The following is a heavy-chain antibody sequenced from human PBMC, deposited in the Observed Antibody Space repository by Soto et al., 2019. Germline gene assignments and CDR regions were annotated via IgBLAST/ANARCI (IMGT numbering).Heavy chain of an antibody. Sequence: EVQLLESGGGLVQPGGSLRLSCAASGFTFSSYAMSWVRQAPGKGLEWVSAISGSGGSTYYADSVKGRFTISRDNSKNPVYLQRNSLRAEDTAVYYCATTTYGTNGVSYTGLDYYYMDVWGKGTTVTVSS. CDR1: GFTFSSYA. CDR2: ISGSGGST. D-gene: IGHD2-8*01. J-gene: IGHJ6*03. V-gene: IGHV3-23*01. CDR3: ATTTYGTNGVSYTGLDYYYMDV.